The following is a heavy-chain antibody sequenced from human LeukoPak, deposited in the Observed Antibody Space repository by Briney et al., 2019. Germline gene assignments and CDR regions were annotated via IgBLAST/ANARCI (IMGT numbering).Heavy chain of an antibody. Sequence: GGSLRLSCAASGFTFSSYRMNWVCQAPGKGLEWVSSISSSSSSYIYYADSVKGRFTISRDNAKNSLYLQTNSLRAEDTAVYYCARAIAAAGIGFDPWGQGTLVTVSS. CDR1: GFTFSSYR. V-gene: IGHV3-21*01. D-gene: IGHD6-13*01. CDR2: ISSSSSSYI. CDR3: ARAIAAAGIGFDP. J-gene: IGHJ5*02.